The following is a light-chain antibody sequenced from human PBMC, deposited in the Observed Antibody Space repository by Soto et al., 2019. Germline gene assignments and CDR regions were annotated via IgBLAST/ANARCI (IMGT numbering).Light chain of an antibody. CDR3: CSYAGSYSYV. CDR1: SSDVGDYNY. Sequence: QSVLTQPRSVSASPGQSVTISCTGTSSDVGDYNYVSWYQQHPGKAPKLMIXDXSKRPSGVPDRFSGSKSGNTASLTISGLQPDDEADYYCCSYAGSYSYVFATGTKVTVL. V-gene: IGLV2-11*01. J-gene: IGLJ1*01. CDR2: DXS.